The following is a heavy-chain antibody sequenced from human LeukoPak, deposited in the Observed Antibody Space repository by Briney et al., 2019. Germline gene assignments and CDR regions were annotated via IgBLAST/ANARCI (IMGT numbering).Heavy chain of an antibody. V-gene: IGHV3-11*04. CDR3: ARVGYYYDSSGYYEGDYFYMDV. CDR2: INRSGTTI. Sequence: PGGSLRLSCAVSGFTFSDHFMDWVRQAPGKGLEWVSHINRSGTTIYYADSVKGRFTISRDNAKNSLYLQMSSLRDGDTAVYYCARVGYYYDSSGYYEGDYFYMDVWGKGTTVTVSS. D-gene: IGHD3-22*01. J-gene: IGHJ6*03. CDR1: GFTFSDHF.